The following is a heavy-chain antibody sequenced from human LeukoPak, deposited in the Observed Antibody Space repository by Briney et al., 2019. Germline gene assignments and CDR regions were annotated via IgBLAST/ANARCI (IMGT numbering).Heavy chain of an antibody. CDR3: ARHVGVDYGDYIAHADY. CDR1: GGSISSSSYY. Sequence: SETLSLTCTVSGGSISSSSYYWGWIRQPPGKGLEWIGSIYYSGSTYYNPSLKSRVTISVDTSKNQFSLKLSSVTAADTAVYYCARHVGVDYGDYIAHADYWGQGTLVTVSS. D-gene: IGHD4-17*01. J-gene: IGHJ4*02. V-gene: IGHV4-39*01. CDR2: IYYSGST.